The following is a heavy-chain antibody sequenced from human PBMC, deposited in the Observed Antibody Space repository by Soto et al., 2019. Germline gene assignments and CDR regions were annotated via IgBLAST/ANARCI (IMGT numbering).Heavy chain of an antibody. J-gene: IGHJ4*02. V-gene: IGHV4-59*01. CDR1: GGSISSYY. Sequence: QVQLQESGPGLVKPSETLSLTCTVSGGSISSYYWSWIRQPPGKGLEWIGYIYYSGSTNYNPSLTRRVPVSVDTSKNQFSLKLSSVTAADTAVYSCARTLGHIDWGQGTLVTVSS. D-gene: IGHD2-21*01. CDR3: ARTLGHID. CDR2: IYYSGST.